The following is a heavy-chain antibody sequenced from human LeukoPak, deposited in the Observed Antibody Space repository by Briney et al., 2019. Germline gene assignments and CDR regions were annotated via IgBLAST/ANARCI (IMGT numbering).Heavy chain of an antibody. CDR3: ARRGPENYYGSGSYYIP. J-gene: IGHJ5*02. V-gene: IGHV4-34*01. CDR1: GGSFSGYY. CDR2: INHSGST. Sequence: SETLSPTCAVYGGSFSGYYWSWIRQPPGKGLEWIGEINHSGSTNYNPSLKSRVTISVDTSKNQFSLKLSSVTAADTAVYYCARRGPENYYGSGSYYIPWGQGTLVTVSS. D-gene: IGHD3-10*01.